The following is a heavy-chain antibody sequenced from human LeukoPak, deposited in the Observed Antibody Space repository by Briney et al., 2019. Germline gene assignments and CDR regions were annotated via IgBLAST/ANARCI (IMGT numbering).Heavy chain of an antibody. J-gene: IGHJ4*02. V-gene: IGHV3-74*01. D-gene: IGHD1-26*01. CDR3: ARGRVGPTLFDY. Sequence: GGSLRLSCAASGFTLSNYWMHWVRQAPGKGLEWVSRINSDGSITSYADSVEGRFTISRDNAKNTLYLQMNSLRAEDTAVYYCARGRVGPTLFDYWGQGTLVTVSS. CDR1: GFTLSNYW. CDR2: INSDGSIT.